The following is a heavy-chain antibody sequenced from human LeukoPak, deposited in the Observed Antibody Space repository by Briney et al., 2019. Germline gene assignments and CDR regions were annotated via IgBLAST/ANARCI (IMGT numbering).Heavy chain of an antibody. CDR2: INHSGST. D-gene: IGHD3-10*01. Sequence: SETLSLTCVVYGGSFSGYYWSWIRQPPGKGLEWIGEINHSGSTNYNPSLKSRVTISVDTSKNQFSLKLSSVTAADTAVYYCARAPRSGSYYRPTNWFDPWGQGTLVTVSS. J-gene: IGHJ5*02. CDR1: GGSFSGYY. V-gene: IGHV4-34*01. CDR3: ARAPRSGSYYRPTNWFDP.